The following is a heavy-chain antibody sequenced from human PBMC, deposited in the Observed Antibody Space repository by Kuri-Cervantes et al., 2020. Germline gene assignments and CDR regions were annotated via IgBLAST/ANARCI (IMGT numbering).Heavy chain of an antibody. CDR1: GFTFRNYG. J-gene: IGHJ6*03. V-gene: IGHV3-33*01. CDR2: IWYDGSNK. CDR3: VTERRNYYLDV. Sequence: LSLTCAASGFTFRNYGTDWVRQAPGKGLEWGAVIWYDGSNKYYADSVKGRFTISRDNSKNTLYLQMNSLRAEDTAVYYCVTERRNYYLDVWGKGTTVTVSS.